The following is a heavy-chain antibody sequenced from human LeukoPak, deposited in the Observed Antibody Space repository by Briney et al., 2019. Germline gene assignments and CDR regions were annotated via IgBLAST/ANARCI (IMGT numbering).Heavy chain of an antibody. J-gene: IGHJ3*02. CDR3: ATRLRHYYDSSGYYLQEDAFDI. CDR1: GYTFTGYY. CDR2: INPNSGGT. D-gene: IGHD3-22*01. Sequence: ASVKVSCKASGYTFTGYYMHWVRQAPGQGLEWMGWINPNSGGTNYAQKSQGRVTMTRDTSISTAYMELRRLRSDHTAVYYCATRLRHYYDSSGYYLQEDAFDIWGQGTMVTVSS. V-gene: IGHV1-2*02.